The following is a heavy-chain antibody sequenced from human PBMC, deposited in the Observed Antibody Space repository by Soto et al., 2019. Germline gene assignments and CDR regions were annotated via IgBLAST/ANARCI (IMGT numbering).Heavy chain of an antibody. CDR1: GGSISSYY. D-gene: IGHD3-3*01. CDR2: IYYSGST. CDR3: ARHPTYYDFWSGPYYFDY. V-gene: IGHV4-59*08. Sequence: PSETLSLTCTVSGGSISSYYWSWIRQPPGKGLEWIGYIYYSGSTNYNPSLKSRVTISVDTSKNQFSLKLSSVTAADTAVYYCARHPTYYDFWSGPYYFDYWGQGTLVTVSS. J-gene: IGHJ4*02.